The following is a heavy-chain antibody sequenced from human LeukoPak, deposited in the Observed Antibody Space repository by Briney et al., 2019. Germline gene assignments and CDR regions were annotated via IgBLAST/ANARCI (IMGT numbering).Heavy chain of an antibody. V-gene: IGHV4-61*01. J-gene: IGHJ4*02. CDR1: GGSVSSGSYY. CDR2: IYYSGSA. Sequence: SETLSLTCTVSGGSVSSGSYYWSWIWQPPGKGLEWIGYIYYSGSANYNPSLKSRVTISVDTSKNQFSLKLSSVTAADTAVYYCARGALVLGDDYWGQGTLVTVSS. CDR3: ARGALVLGDDY. D-gene: IGHD3-16*01.